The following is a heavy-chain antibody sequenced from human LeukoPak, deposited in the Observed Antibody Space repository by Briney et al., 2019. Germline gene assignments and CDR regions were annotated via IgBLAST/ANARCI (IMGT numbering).Heavy chain of an antibody. D-gene: IGHD3-22*01. V-gene: IGHV4-59*08. CDR1: GVSISSYY. J-gene: IGHJ4*02. Sequence: PSETLSLTCTVSGVSISSYYWSWLRQPPGKGLEWIGYIYYSGSTNYNPSLKRRVTISVDTSKNQFSLKLSSVTAADTAVYYCASQYYYDGRGYYDYWGQGTLVTVSS. CDR3: ASQYYYDGRGYYDY. CDR2: IYYSGST.